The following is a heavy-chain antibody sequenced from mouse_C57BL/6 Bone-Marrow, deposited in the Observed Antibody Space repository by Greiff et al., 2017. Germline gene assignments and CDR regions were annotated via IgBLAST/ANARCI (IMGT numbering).Heavy chain of an antibody. V-gene: IGHV1-55*01. CDR2: IYPGSGST. Sequence: QVQLQQPGAELVKPGASVKMSCKASGYTFTSYWITWVKQRPGQGLEWIGDIYPGSGSTNYNEKFKSKATLTVDTSSSTAYMQLSSLTSEDSAVYYCARRDDYDEGYWYFDVWGTGTTVTVSS. D-gene: IGHD2-4*01. CDR1: GYTFTSYW. CDR3: ARRDDYDEGYWYFDV. J-gene: IGHJ1*03.